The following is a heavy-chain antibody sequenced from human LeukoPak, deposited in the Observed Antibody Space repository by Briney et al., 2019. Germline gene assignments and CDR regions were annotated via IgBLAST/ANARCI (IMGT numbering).Heavy chain of an antibody. Sequence: SETLSLTCTVSGGSISSSSYYWGWIRQPPGKGLEWIGSIYYSGSTYYNPSLKSRVTISVDTSNNQFSLKLSSVPAADTAVYYCARHREYDYVWGSYRGTKNWFDPWGQGTLVTVSS. CDR1: GGSISSSSYY. D-gene: IGHD3-16*02. CDR2: IYYSGST. V-gene: IGHV4-39*01. J-gene: IGHJ5*02. CDR3: ARHREYDYVWGSYRGTKNWFDP.